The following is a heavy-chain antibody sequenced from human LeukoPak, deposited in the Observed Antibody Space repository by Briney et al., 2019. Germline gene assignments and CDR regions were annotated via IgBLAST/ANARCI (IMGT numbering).Heavy chain of an antibody. J-gene: IGHJ4*02. CDR2: IYYSGST. D-gene: IGHD6-13*01. CDR3: ARDEKGYSSSL. CDR1: GGSISSYY. Sequence: SETLSLTCTVSGGSISSYYWSWIRQPPGKGLEWIGYIYYSGSTNYNPSLKSRVTISVDTSKNQFSLKLSSVTAADTAVYYCARDEKGYSSSLWGQGTLVTVSS. V-gene: IGHV4-59*01.